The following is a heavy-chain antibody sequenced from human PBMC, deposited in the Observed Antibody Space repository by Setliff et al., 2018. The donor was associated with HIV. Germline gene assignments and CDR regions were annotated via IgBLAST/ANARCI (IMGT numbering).Heavy chain of an antibody. V-gene: IGHV3-7*03. CDR2: IKQDGRER. J-gene: IGHJ3*01. CDR1: GFTISDYW. CDR3: ARGPQQTGWYGGACDV. Sequence: PGGSLRLSCAGSGFTISDYWMSWVRQAPGKGLEWVANIKQDGRERYNVDSVKGRITISRDNANNSLYLQLNSLRAEDTAVYYCARGPQQTGWYGGACDVWGQGTMVTVSS. D-gene: IGHD6-19*01.